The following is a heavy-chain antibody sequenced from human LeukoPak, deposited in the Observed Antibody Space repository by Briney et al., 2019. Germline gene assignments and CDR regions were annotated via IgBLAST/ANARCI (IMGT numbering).Heavy chain of an antibody. CDR1: GFTFSSYW. V-gene: IGHV3-7*01. CDR2: IKQDGSEK. Sequence: GGSLRLSCAASGFTFSSYWMSWVRQAPGKGLGWVANIKQDGSEKYYVDSVKGRFTISRDNAKNSLYLQMNSLRAEDTAVYYCASSGQTYSSSSRYCSGGSCLDYWGQGTLVTVSS. D-gene: IGHD2-15*01. J-gene: IGHJ4*02. CDR3: ASSGQTYSSSSRYCSGGSCLDY.